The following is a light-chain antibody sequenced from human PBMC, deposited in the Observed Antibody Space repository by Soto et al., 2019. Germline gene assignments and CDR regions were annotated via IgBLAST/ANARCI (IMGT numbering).Light chain of an antibody. CDR1: QSVSSSY. J-gene: IGKJ1*01. V-gene: IGKV3-20*01. CDR3: QKYGSSPGT. CDR2: GAS. Sequence: EIVLTQSPGTLSLSPGERATLSCRASQSVSSSYLAWYQQKPGQAPRLLIYGASSRSTGITDRFSGSGSGNEFNLTISRLEPEDSDVYYCQKYGSSPGTFGQGTKVEIK.